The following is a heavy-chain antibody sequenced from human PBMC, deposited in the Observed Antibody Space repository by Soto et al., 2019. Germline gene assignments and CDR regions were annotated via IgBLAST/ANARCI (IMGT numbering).Heavy chain of an antibody. CDR2: IKQDGSEK. CDR3: ARVPLPDSGGPLDY. D-gene: IGHD3-22*01. J-gene: IGHJ4*02. CDR1: GFTFSSYW. Sequence: EVQLVESGGGLVQPGGSLRLSCAASGFTFSSYWMSWVRQAPGKGLEWVANIKQDGSEKYYVDSVKGRFTISRDNAKISLYLQMNSLRAEDTAVYYCARVPLPDSGGPLDYWGQGTLVTVSS. V-gene: IGHV3-7*01.